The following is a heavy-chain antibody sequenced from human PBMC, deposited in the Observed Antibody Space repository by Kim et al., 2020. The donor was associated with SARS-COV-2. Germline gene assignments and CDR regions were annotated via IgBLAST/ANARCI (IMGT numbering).Heavy chain of an antibody. V-gene: IGHV3-30-3*01. CDR2: ISYDGSNK. CDR3: ARDLLYSSGWSQWAY. D-gene: IGHD6-19*01. CDR1: GFTFSSYA. J-gene: IGHJ4*02. Sequence: GGSLRLSCAASGFTFSSYAMHWVRQAPGKGLEWVAVISYDGSNKYYADSVKGRFTISRDNSKNTLYLQMNSLRAEDTAVYYCARDLLYSSGWSQWAYWGQGTLVTVSS.